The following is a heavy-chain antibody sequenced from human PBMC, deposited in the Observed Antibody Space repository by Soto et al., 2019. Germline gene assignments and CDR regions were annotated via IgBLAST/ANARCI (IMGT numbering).Heavy chain of an antibody. D-gene: IGHD2-2*03. J-gene: IGHJ4*02. Sequence: QVQLVESGGGVVQPGRSLRLSCVASGFTFSSYGMHWVRQAPGKGLEWVALIWYDEGTEYYADSVKGRFTISRDNSKNTLYLQMNSLRVEDTAVYYCARGWIMSIGPEFWDLGTLVTVSS. V-gene: IGHV3-33*01. CDR1: GFTFSSYG. CDR3: ARGWIMSIGPEF. CDR2: IWYDEGTE.